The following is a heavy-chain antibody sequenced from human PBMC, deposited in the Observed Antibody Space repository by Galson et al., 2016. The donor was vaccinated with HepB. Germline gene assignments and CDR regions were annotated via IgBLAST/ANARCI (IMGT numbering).Heavy chain of an antibody. CDR3: ARGYTSGVPYW. CDR2: MYSGGST. D-gene: IGHD2-8*01. Sequence: RLACAVSGFSVRSNYMRWVRQASGKGPEWVAIMYSGGSTHYVESVKGRCTISRDESRSTLLLQMSTLRGDDTAVYYCARGYTSGVPYWWGQGTLVTVS. J-gene: IGHJ4*02. V-gene: IGHV3-53*01. CDR1: GFSVRSNY.